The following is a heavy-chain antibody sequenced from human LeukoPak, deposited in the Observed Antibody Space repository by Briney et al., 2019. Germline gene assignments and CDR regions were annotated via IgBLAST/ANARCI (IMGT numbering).Heavy chain of an antibody. CDR2: INNRGNTI. CDR1: GFTFSDYY. D-gene: IGHD5-24*01. CDR3: AKDMGRDGFDLHY. V-gene: IGHV3-11*01. Sequence: GGSLRLSCAASGFTFSDYYMTWIRQAPGKGLEWLSYINNRGNTIYYADSVKGRFTISRDNAKKSLFLQMHSLRTEDTAVYYCAKDMGRDGFDLHYWGQGTLVTVST. J-gene: IGHJ4*02.